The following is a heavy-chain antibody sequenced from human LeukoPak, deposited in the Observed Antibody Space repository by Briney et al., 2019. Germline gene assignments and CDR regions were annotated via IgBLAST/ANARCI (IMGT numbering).Heavy chain of an antibody. Sequence: PGGSLRLSCAASGFTFSSYAMSWVRQAPGKGLEWVSTISGSGDSTYYADSVKGRFTISRDNSKNTLYLQMNSLRAEDTAVYYCARQVPAASFEYWGQGTLVTVSS. CDR2: ISGSGDST. D-gene: IGHD2-2*01. CDR1: GFTFSSYA. J-gene: IGHJ4*02. CDR3: ARQVPAASFEY. V-gene: IGHV3-23*01.